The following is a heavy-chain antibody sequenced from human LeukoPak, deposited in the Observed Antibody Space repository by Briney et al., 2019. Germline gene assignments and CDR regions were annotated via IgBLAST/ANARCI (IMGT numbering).Heavy chain of an antibody. Sequence: SQTLSLTCAISGDSVSSNSAAWNWIRQSPSRGLEWLGRTYYRSKWYNDYAVSVKSRITINPDTSKNQFSLQLNTVTAADTAVYYCARGKRGTMVPADYWGQGTLVTVSS. CDR3: ARGKRGTMVPADY. V-gene: IGHV6-1*01. J-gene: IGHJ4*02. CDR1: GDSVSSNSAA. D-gene: IGHD3-10*01. CDR2: TYYRSKWYN.